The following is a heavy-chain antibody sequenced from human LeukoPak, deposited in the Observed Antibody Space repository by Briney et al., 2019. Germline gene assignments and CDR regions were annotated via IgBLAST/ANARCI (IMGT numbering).Heavy chain of an antibody. V-gene: IGHV3-30-3*01. Sequence: GGSLRLSCAASGFTFSSYAMHWVRQAPGKGLEWVAVISYDGSNKYYADSVKGRFTISRDNSKNTLCLQMNSLRAEDTAVYYCARARLPRRITMIVVVITRPDAFDIWGQGTMVTVSS. CDR1: GFTFSSYA. CDR2: ISYDGSNK. CDR3: ARARLPRRITMIVVVITRPDAFDI. D-gene: IGHD3-22*01. J-gene: IGHJ3*02.